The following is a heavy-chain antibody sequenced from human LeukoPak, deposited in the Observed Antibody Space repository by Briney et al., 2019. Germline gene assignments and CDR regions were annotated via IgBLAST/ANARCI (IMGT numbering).Heavy chain of an antibody. D-gene: IGHD2/OR15-2a*01. V-gene: IGHV3-23*01. Sequence: PGGSLRLSCAASGFTFSSYAMSWVRQAPGKGLEWVSAISGSGGSTYYADSVKGRFTISRDKSKNTLYLQMNSLIAEDTAVYYCAKSGVGRTVLRLHWFDPWGQGTLVTVSS. J-gene: IGHJ5*02. CDR1: GFTFSSYA. CDR2: ISGSGGST. CDR3: AKSGVGRTVLRLHWFDP.